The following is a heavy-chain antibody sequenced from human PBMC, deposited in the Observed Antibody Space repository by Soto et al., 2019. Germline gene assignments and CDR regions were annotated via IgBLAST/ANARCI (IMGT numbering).Heavy chain of an antibody. CDR1: GGSFSGYY. V-gene: IGHV4-34*01. J-gene: IGHJ4*03. CDR2: INHSGST. D-gene: IGHD3-10*01. Sequence: PSETLSLTCAVYGGSFSGYYWSWIRQPPGKGLEWIGEINHSGSTNYNPSLKSRVTISVDTSENQFSLKLSSVTAADTAVYYCASVTMVRGVDFWGQGTMVTVSS. CDR3: ASVTMVRGVDF.